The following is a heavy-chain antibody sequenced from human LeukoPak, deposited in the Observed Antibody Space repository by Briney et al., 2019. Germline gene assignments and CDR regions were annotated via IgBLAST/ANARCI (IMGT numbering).Heavy chain of an antibody. CDR1: GFTFSAYA. CDR2: ISTSGGNT. Sequence: GGSLRLSCAASGFTFSAYAMSWVRQAPGKGLEWVSTISTSGGNTYHADSVKGRFTIFRDNSKNTLYLQMNSLRAEDTAVYYCAKDRATVTPTVFDYWGQGTLVTVSS. CDR3: AKDRATVTPTVFDY. V-gene: IGHV3-23*01. D-gene: IGHD4-17*01. J-gene: IGHJ4*02.